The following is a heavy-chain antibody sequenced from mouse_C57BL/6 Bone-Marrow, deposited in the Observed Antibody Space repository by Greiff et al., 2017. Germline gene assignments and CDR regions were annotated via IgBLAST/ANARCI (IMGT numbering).Heavy chain of an antibody. J-gene: IGHJ4*01. CDR1: GFTFSDYG. CDR2: ISSGSSTI. Sequence: EVKLQESGGGLVKPGGSLKLSCAASGFTFSDYGMHWVRQAPEKGLEWVAYISSGSSTIYYADTVKGRFTISRDNAKNTLFLHMTSLRSEDTAMYYCAVDCSSPYYAMDYWGQGTSVTVSS. D-gene: IGHD1-1*01. V-gene: IGHV5-17*01. CDR3: AVDCSSPYYAMDY.